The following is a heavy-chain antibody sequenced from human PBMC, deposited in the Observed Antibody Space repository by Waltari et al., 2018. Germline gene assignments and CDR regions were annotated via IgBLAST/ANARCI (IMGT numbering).Heavy chain of an antibody. Sequence: QLQLQESGPGLVKPSETLSLTCTVSRSSIRHNNYYWGWVRQPPGKGLEWIGSLYKSVTTHDNPSLKSRVTISVDTPNNQFSLKLNSVTAADTAVYYCVRGYPDIVATISDYWGQGTLVIVSS. J-gene: IGHJ4*02. CDR2: LYKSVTT. CDR3: VRGYPDIVATISDY. D-gene: IGHD5-12*01. CDR1: RSSIRHNNYY. V-gene: IGHV4-39*07.